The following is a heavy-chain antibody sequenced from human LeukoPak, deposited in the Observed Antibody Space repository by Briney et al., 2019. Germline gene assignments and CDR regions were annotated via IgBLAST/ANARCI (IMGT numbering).Heavy chain of an antibody. Sequence: KPSETLSLTCTVSGVSISTYYWSWIRQPPGKGLEWIGYISYTGSTNYNPSLKSRVTISAHTSKNQFSLKLTSVTAADTAVYYCARYDDQQFDYWGQGTLVTVSS. D-gene: IGHD3-3*01. CDR2: ISYTGST. CDR1: GVSISTYY. V-gene: IGHV4-59*01. J-gene: IGHJ4*02. CDR3: ARYDDQQFDY.